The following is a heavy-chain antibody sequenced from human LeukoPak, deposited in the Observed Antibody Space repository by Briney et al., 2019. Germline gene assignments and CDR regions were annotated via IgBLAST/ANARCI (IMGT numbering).Heavy chain of an antibody. CDR2: INHRRST. CDR1: GGSFSGYY. V-gene: IGHV4-34*01. D-gene: IGHD6-13*01. CDR3: ARVGSSWPHYYFDY. J-gene: IGHJ4*02. Sequence: SETLSLTCAVYGGSFSGYYWSWIRQPPGKGLEWIGEINHRRSTNYNPSLKSRVTISVDTSKNQFSLKLSSVTAADTAVYYCARVGSSWPHYYFDYWGQGTLVTVSS.